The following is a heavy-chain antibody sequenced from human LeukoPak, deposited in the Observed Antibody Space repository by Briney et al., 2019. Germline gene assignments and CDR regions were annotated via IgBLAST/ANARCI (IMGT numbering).Heavy chain of an antibody. V-gene: IGHV4-59*01. CDR1: GGSISSYY. Sequence: SETLSLTCTVSGGSISSYYWSWIRQPPGKGQEWIGYIYYSGSTNYNPSLKSRVTISVDTSKNQFSLKLSSVTAADTAVYYCARKGSYTNWFDPWGQGTLVTVSS. CDR3: ARKGSYTNWFDP. CDR2: IYYSGST. J-gene: IGHJ5*02. D-gene: IGHD3-10*01.